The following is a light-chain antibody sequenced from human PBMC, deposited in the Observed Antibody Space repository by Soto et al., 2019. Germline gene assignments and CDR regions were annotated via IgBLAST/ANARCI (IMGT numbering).Light chain of an antibody. Sequence: EIVLTQSPATLSLSPWERATLSSRASQSVSSYLAWYQQKPGQAPRLLIYDASNRATGIPARFSGSGSGTDFTLTISSLEPEDFAVYYCQQRSNWPPSITFGQGTRLEIK. CDR1: QSVSSY. J-gene: IGKJ5*01. V-gene: IGKV3-11*01. CDR3: QQRSNWPPSIT. CDR2: DAS.